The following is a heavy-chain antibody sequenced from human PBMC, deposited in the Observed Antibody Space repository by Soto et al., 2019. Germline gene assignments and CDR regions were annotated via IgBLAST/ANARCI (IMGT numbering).Heavy chain of an antibody. Sequence: SVKVSCKASGGTFSSYTISWVRQAPGQGLEWMGRIIPILGIANYARKFQGRVTITADKSTSTAYVELSSLRSEDTAVYYCARDQAYDSSGPGGMDVWGQGTTVTVS. D-gene: IGHD3-22*01. V-gene: IGHV1-69*04. J-gene: IGHJ6*02. CDR3: ARDQAYDSSGPGGMDV. CDR2: IIPILGIA. CDR1: GGTFSSYT.